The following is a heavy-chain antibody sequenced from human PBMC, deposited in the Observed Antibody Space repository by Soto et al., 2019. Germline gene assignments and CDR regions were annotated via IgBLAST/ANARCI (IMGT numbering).Heavy chain of an antibody. CDR3: ARGWGIAAPGPNWFDP. J-gene: IGHJ5*02. D-gene: IGHD6-13*01. V-gene: IGHV1-3*04. CDR2: IHTAKGNT. Sequence: ASVKVSCKASGYTFTNNVIHWLRQAPGQTLEWMGWIHTAKGNTKYSQKFEARVTLTRDTAASTAYMELNSLRSDDTAVYYCARGWGIAAPGPNWFDPWGQGTLVNRLL. CDR1: GYTFTNNV.